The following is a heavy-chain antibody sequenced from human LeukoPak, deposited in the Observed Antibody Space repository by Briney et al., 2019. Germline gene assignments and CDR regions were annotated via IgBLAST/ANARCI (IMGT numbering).Heavy chain of an antibody. CDR1: GYSISSGYY. Sequence: SETLSLTCTVSGYSISSGYYWGWIRQPPGKGLEWIGSIYHSGSTYYNPSLKSRVTISVDTSKNQFSLKLSSVTAADTAVYYCARGVSGWWLDYWGQGTLVTVSS. J-gene: IGHJ4*02. V-gene: IGHV4-38-2*02. CDR3: ARGVSGWWLDY. D-gene: IGHD6-19*01. CDR2: IYHSGST.